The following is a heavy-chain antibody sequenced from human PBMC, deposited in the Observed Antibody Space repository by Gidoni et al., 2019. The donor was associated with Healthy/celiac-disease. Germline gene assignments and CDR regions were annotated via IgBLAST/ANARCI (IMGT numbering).Heavy chain of an antibody. D-gene: IGHD2-8*01. CDR3: ARDRVSKYYYYGMDV. CDR1: GFTVSSNY. V-gene: IGHV3-53*01. CDR2: IYSGGST. J-gene: IGHJ6*02. Sequence: EVQLVESGGGLIQPGGSLRLSCAASGFTVSSNYMSWVRQAQGKGLEWVSVIYSGGSTYYADSVKGRFTISRDNSKNTLYLQMNSLRAEDTAVYYCARDRVSKYYYYGMDVWGQGTTVTVSS.